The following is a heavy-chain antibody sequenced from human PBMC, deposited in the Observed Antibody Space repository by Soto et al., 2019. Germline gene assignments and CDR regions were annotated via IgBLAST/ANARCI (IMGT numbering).Heavy chain of an antibody. CDR2: IYESGTT. Sequence: QLQLQESGSRQVKPSQSLSLTCAVSGGSITSGGFSWTWIRQSPGKGLEWIGFIYESGTTYYNPSLQSRVTISLDRSNNHFSLNLNSVTTADTAVYYCAREAGGFSGNWFDTWGQGILVTVSS. D-gene: IGHD3-10*01. J-gene: IGHJ5*02. CDR3: AREAGGFSGNWFDT. V-gene: IGHV4-30-2*06. CDR1: GGSITSGGFS.